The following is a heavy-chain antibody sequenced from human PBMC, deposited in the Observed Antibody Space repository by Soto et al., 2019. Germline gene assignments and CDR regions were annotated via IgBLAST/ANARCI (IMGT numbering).Heavy chain of an antibody. J-gene: IGHJ6*02. V-gene: IGHV2-70*01. Sequence: SGPTLVNPTQTLTLTCTFSGFSLSTSGMCVSWIRQPPGKALEWLALIDWDDDKYYSTSLKTRLTISKDTSKNQVVLTMTNMDPVDTATYYCARTPRDIVVVPAAKAPVYYYGMDVWGQGTTVTVSS. CDR2: IDWDDDK. CDR3: ARTPRDIVVVPAAKAPVYYYGMDV. CDR1: GFSLSTSGMC. D-gene: IGHD2-2*01.